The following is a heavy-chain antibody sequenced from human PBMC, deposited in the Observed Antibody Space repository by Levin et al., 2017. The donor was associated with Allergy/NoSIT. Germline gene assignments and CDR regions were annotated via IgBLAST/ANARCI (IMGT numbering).Heavy chain of an antibody. CDR3: ARIDVEGGYSGYADY. CDR1: GFTFSSYG. CDR2: IWYDGSNK. D-gene: IGHD5-12*01. V-gene: IGHV3-33*01. Sequence: GGSLRLSCAASGFTFSSYGMHWVRQAPGKGLEWVAVIWYDGSNKYYADSVKGRFTISRDNSKNTLYLQMNSLRAEDTAVYYCARIDVEGGYSGYADYWGQGTLVTVSS. J-gene: IGHJ4*02.